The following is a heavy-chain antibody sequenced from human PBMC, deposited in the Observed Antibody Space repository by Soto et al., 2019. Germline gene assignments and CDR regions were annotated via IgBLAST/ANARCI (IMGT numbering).Heavy chain of an antibody. V-gene: IGHV3-23*01. CDR2: ISGSGGST. D-gene: IGHD6-19*01. J-gene: IGHJ3*02. CDR3: AIRAQWLENVGSAFDI. Sequence: GGSLRLSCAASGFTFSSYAMSWVRQAPGKGLEWVSAISGSGGSTYYADSVKGRFTISRDNSKNTLYLQMNSLRAEDTAVYYCAIRAQWLENVGSAFDIWGQGTMVTVSS. CDR1: GFTFSSYA.